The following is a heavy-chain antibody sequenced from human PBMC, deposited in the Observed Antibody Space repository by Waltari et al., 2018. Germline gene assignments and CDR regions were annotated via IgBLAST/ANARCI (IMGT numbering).Heavy chain of an antibody. CDR2: ISGSGATP. CDR1: GFSFMGFS. CDR3: AKGSRGYTNYFFDS. V-gene: IGHV3-23*01. Sequence: EVQLLESAGGLVQPGEALRLSCAASGFSFMGFSMTWVRQAPGEGLVCVASISGSGATPFYADSVKGRFTSVRDNSRDTVYLQMNSLRVDDSAVYYCAKGSRGYTNYFFDSWGQGTLVSVSS. J-gene: IGHJ4*02. D-gene: IGHD3-16*02.